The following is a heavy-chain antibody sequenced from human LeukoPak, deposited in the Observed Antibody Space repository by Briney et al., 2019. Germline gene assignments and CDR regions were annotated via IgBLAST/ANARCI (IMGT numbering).Heavy chain of an antibody. Sequence: SETLSLTCTVSGGSIRSYYWSWIRQPPGRGREWIGYIYYSGSTNYNPSLKSRVTISVDTSKNQFSRKLSSVTAADTAVYYCARGDRFGEFGYSSGWFDYWGQGTLVTVS. V-gene: IGHV4-59*01. CDR3: ARGDRFGEFGYSSGWFDY. J-gene: IGHJ4*02. D-gene: IGHD6-19*01. CDR1: GGSIRSYY. CDR2: IYYSGST.